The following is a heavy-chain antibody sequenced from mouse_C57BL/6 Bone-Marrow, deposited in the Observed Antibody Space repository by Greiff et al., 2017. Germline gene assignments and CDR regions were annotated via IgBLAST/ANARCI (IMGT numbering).Heavy chain of an antibody. D-gene: IGHD1-1*01. CDR2: ISSGGSYT. Sequence: EVQVVESGGDLVKPGGSLKLSCAASGFTFSSYGMSWVRQTPDKRLAWVATISSGGSYTYYPDSVKGRFTISRDNAKNTLYLQMSSLKSEDTAMYYCARQGDYYGSSPFAYWGQGTLVTVSA. V-gene: IGHV5-6*01. CDR1: GFTFSSYG. CDR3: ARQGDYYGSSPFAY. J-gene: IGHJ3*01.